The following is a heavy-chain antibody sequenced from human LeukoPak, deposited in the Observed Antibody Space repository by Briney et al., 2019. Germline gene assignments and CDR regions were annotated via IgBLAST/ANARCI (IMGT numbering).Heavy chain of an antibody. J-gene: IGHJ6*02. CDR2: FDPEDGET. D-gene: IGHD1-26*01. CDR3: ARGGGGSYLLYYGLDV. V-gene: IGHV1-24*01. CDR1: GYTLTELS. Sequence: ASVKVSCKVSGYTLTELSMLWVRQAPGKGLEWMGGFDPEDGETIYAQKFQGRVTLTRNTSISTAYMELSSLRSEDTAVHYCARGGGGSYLLYYGLDVWGQGTTVTVSS.